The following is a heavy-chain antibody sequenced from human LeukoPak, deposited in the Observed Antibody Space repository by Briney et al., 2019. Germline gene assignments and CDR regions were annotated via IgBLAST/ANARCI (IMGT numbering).Heavy chain of an antibody. CDR3: AKDPDGYCSSTSCPP. Sequence: GGSLRLSCAASGFTFSSYGMHWVRQAPGKGLEWGAFIRYDGSNKYYADSVKGRFTISRDNSKNTLYLQMNSLRAEDTAVYYCAKDPDGYCSSTSCPPWGQGTLVTVSS. CDR2: IRYDGSNK. D-gene: IGHD2-2*03. V-gene: IGHV3-30*02. CDR1: GFTFSSYG. J-gene: IGHJ5*02.